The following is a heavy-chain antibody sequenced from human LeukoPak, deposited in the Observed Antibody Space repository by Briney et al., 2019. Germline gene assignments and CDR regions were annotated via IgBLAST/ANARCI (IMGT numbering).Heavy chain of an antibody. Sequence: SETLSPTCTVSGGSISSSSYYWGWIRQPPGKGLEWIGSIYYSGSTYYNPSLKSRVTISVDTSKNQFSLKLSSVTAADTAVYYCARYCSSTSCLRRYFDYWGQGTLVTVSS. CDR2: IYYSGST. D-gene: IGHD2-2*01. CDR3: ARYCSSTSCLRRYFDY. CDR1: GGSISSSSYY. V-gene: IGHV4-39*01. J-gene: IGHJ4*02.